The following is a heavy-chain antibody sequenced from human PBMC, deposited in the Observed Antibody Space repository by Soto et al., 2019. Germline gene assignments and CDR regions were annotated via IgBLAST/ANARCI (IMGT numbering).Heavy chain of an antibody. Sequence: GGSLRLSCAASGFTFSDYYMSWIRQAPGKGLEWVSYISSSGSTIYYADSVKGRFTISRDNAKNSLYLQMNSRRAEDTAVYYCARDVVVDDAFDIWGQGTMVTVSS. CDR3: ARDVVVDDAFDI. J-gene: IGHJ3*02. CDR2: ISSSGSTI. D-gene: IGHD2-15*01. CDR1: GFTFSDYY. V-gene: IGHV3-11*01.